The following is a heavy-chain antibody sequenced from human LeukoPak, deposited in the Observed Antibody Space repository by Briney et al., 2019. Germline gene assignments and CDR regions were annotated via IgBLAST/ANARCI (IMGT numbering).Heavy chain of an antibody. CDR1: RFSFSNYG. CDR3: AQRAYCSGASCYHHFDY. V-gene: IGHV3-23*01. CDR2: ISTNGGST. D-gene: IGHD2-15*01. J-gene: IGHJ4*02. Sequence: PGGSLRLSCAASRFSFSNYGMSWVRQAPGKGLEWVSIISTNGGSTYYADSVKGRFTMSRDNSENTLYLQMNSLRAEDTAVYYCAQRAYCSGASCYHHFDYWGQGNLVTVSS.